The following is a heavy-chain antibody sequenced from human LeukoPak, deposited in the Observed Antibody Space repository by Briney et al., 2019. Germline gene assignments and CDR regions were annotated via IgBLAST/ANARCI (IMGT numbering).Heavy chain of an antibody. CDR1: GFTFTSYA. Sequence: GGSLRLSCAASGFTFTSYAMGWVRQAPVKGLEWVSSIGTSGSETFYADSVKGRFTITRDNSKNTLYLQMNNLRAEDTAVYYCAKRNIVVVTDMDYFDYWGQGTLVTVSS. CDR3: AKRNIVVVTDMDYFDY. V-gene: IGHV3-23*01. CDR2: IGTSGSET. D-gene: IGHD2-21*02. J-gene: IGHJ4*02.